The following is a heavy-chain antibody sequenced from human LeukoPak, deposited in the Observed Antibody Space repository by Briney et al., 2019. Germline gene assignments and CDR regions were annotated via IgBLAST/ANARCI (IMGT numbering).Heavy chain of an antibody. Sequence: SETLSLTCTVSGGSIRSGSHYWAWIPPPPGKGLVWIGSIYYSGSTYYNPSLENRVTISIDTTKNPFSLNLSSLSAADTSVYYCAKRDDSGGNLVDLWGQGTLVTVS. CDR3: AKRDDSGGNLVDL. V-gene: IGHV4-39*02. CDR1: GGSIRSGSHY. D-gene: IGHD3-22*01. J-gene: IGHJ4*02. CDR2: IYYSGST.